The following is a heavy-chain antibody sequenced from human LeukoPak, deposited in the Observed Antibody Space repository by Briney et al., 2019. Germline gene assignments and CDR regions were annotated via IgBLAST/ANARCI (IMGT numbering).Heavy chain of an antibody. CDR3: ARGRVVPAVQFDP. CDR2: INHSGST. D-gene: IGHD2-2*01. Sequence: SETLSLTCTVSGGSISIGGYYWSWIRQPPGKGLEWIGEINHSGSTNYNPSLKSRVTISVDTSKNQFSLKLSSVTAADTAVYYCARGRVVPAVQFDPWGQGTLVTVSS. CDR1: GGSISIGGYY. V-gene: IGHV4-34*01. J-gene: IGHJ5*02.